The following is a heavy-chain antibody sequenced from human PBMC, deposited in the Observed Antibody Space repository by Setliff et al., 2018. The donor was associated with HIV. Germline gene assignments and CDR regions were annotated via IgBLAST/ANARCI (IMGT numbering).Heavy chain of an antibody. Sequence: PGGSLRLSCAASGFTFSSYAMSWVRQAPGKGLEWVSTIPAGDPTTYYAASVKGRFTISRDNAKNSLYLQMNSLRAEDTAVYYCARDRSSGYYYPDAFDIWGQGTMVTVSS. CDR3: ARDRSSGYYYPDAFDI. V-gene: IGHV3-23*01. J-gene: IGHJ3*02. D-gene: IGHD3-22*01. CDR2: IPAGDPTT. CDR1: GFTFSSYA.